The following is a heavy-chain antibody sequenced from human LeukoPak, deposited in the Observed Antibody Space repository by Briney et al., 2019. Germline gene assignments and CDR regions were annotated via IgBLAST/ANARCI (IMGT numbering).Heavy chain of an antibody. CDR1: GVSISTYY. J-gene: IGHJ4*02. CDR3: ARAAGRYSSGWYYFDY. V-gene: IGHV4-4*07. CDR2: IYSSGGT. Sequence: SETLSLTCTVSGVSISTYYWSWIRQPAGKGLEWIGRIYSSGGTNYNPSLKSRVTMSVDTSKNQFSLKLNSVTAADTAVYYCARAAGRYSSGWYYFDYWGQGTLVTVSS. D-gene: IGHD6-19*01.